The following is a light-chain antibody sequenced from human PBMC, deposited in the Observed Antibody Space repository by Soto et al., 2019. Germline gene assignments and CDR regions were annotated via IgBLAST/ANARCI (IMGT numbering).Light chain of an antibody. CDR3: QQYTGPPTT. CDR1: QTVSSNY. V-gene: IGKV3-20*01. Sequence: EIILTQSPDTLSLSPGERATLSCRASQTVSSNYLAWCQQRPGQAPRLLIYGASTRAAGFPDRFSGSGSGTDFTLTITRLEPEDSAVYFCQQYTGPPTTFGQGTRREIK. CDR2: GAS. J-gene: IGKJ5*01.